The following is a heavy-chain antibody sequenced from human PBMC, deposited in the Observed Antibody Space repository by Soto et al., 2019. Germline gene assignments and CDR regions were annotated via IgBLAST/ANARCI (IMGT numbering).Heavy chain of an antibody. CDR1: GGSISSGAHY. Sequence: ASETLSLTCSVSGGSISSGAHYWSWIRQPPEKGLEWIGYIYYSGTTYHNPSLKSRVTISVDTSKNQFSLKLSSVTAADTAVYYCARVWSGYYKFDSWGQGTLVTVSS. CDR3: ARVWSGYYKFDS. J-gene: IGHJ4*02. CDR2: IYYSGTT. V-gene: IGHV4-30-4*01. D-gene: IGHD3-3*01.